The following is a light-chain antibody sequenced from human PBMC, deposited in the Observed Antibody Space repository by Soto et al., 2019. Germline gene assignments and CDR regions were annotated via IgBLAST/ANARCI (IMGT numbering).Light chain of an antibody. CDR3: QQYNNWPPWT. V-gene: IGKV3-15*01. Sequence: ILMTQSPATLSVSPGERATLSCRASQSVSNNLAWYQQKPGQAPRLLIYDASTRATGIPARFSGSGSGTDLTLTISGLQSEDFAVYYCQQYNNWPPWTFGQGTKVEIK. CDR2: DAS. J-gene: IGKJ1*01. CDR1: QSVSNN.